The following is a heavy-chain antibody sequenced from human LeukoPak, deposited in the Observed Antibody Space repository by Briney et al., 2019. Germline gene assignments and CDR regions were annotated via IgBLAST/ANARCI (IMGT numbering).Heavy chain of an antibody. CDR2: INPSGGST. CDR3: ARALDRVFFY. V-gene: IGHV1-46*01. CDR1: GYRFTSYY. Sequence: GASVKVSCKAFGYRFTSYYMHWVRQAPGQGLEWMGKINPSGGSTSYAQKFQGRVTMTRDTSTSTVYMELSSLRSEDTAVYYCARALDRVFFYWGQGALVTVSS. J-gene: IGHJ4*02. D-gene: IGHD1-1*01.